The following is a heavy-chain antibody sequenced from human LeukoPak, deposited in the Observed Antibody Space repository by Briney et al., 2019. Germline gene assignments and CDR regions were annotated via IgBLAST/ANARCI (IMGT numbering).Heavy chain of an antibody. CDR2: IYYSGST. CDR1: GGFISNYY. CDR3: AREGARDAFDI. V-gene: IGHV4-59*01. Sequence: SETLSLTCTVSGGFISNYYWSWIRQPPGKGLEWIGYIYYSGSTNYNPSLKSRVTISVDTSKNQFSLKLSSVTAADTAVYYCAREGARDAFDIWGQGTMVTVSS. J-gene: IGHJ3*02.